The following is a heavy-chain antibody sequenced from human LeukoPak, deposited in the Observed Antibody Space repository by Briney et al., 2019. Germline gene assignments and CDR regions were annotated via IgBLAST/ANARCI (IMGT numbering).Heavy chain of an antibody. V-gene: IGHV4-59*01. D-gene: IGHD5-12*01. J-gene: IGHJ4*02. CDR2: IYYSGST. CDR3: ARGVDIVATTTNRYFDY. Sequence: PSEPLSLTCIVSGGSIISYYWSWIRQPPGKGLEWIGYIYYSGSTNPSLKSRVTISVDTSKNQFSLKLSSVTAADTAVYYCARGVDIVATTTNRYFDYWGQGTLVTVSS. CDR1: GGSIISYY.